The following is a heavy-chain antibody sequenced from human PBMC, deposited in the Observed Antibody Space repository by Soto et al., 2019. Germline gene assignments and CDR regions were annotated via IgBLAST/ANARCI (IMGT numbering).Heavy chain of an antibody. CDR2: IRSKAYGGTT. CDR1: GFTFGDYA. Sequence: GGSLRLSCTASGFTFGDYAMSWFRQAPGKGLEWVGFIRSKAYGGTTEYAASVKGRFTISRDDSKSIAYLQMNSLKTEDTAVYYCTYDSSGYYYDSVFDYWGQGTLVTVSS. J-gene: IGHJ4*02. V-gene: IGHV3-49*03. CDR3: TYDSSGYYYDSVFDY. D-gene: IGHD3-22*01.